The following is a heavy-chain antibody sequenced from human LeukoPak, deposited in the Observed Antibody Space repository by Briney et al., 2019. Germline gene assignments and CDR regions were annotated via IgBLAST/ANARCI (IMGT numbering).Heavy chain of an antibody. CDR1: GFSFSGHW. V-gene: IGHV3-74*01. CDR2: ISPTGSTT. Sequence: GGSLRLSCTASGFSFSGHWMHWARQLPGKGLVWVSRISPTGSTTSYADSVKGRFTVSKDNAKNILYLQVNNLRAEDTAVYYCARGPNSNWSGLDFWGQGTLLTVSS. D-gene: IGHD6-6*01. J-gene: IGHJ4*02. CDR3: ARGPNSNWSGLDF.